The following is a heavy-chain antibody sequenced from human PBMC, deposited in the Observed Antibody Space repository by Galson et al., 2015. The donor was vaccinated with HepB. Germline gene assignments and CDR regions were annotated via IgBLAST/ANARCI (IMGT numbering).Heavy chain of an antibody. J-gene: IGHJ3*02. Sequence: LRLSCAASEFTFSTYIMNWVRQAPGKGLEWVSSISGGSIYIYYADSVKGRFTISRDNAKNSLYLQMNSLRAEDTAVYYCARDYCSSTSCRDAFDIWGQGTMVTVSP. CDR1: EFTFSTYI. CDR3: ARDYCSSTSCRDAFDI. CDR2: ISGGSIYI. D-gene: IGHD2-2*01. V-gene: IGHV3-21*01.